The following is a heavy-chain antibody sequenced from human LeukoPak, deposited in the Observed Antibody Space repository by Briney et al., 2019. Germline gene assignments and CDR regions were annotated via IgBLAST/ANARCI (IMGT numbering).Heavy chain of an antibody. Sequence: ASVKVSCKTSGYSFSNYGITWVRQAPGQGLEWMGWIGVYNGNTKYAQNLQDRVSMTTDTPTNTAYMELRSLRSDDTAVYYCARDLFVEDSGNYFFSWGQGTLVTVSP. J-gene: IGHJ5*02. CDR2: IGVYNGNT. D-gene: IGHD3-10*01. V-gene: IGHV1-18*01. CDR1: GYSFSNYG. CDR3: ARDLFVEDSGNYFFS.